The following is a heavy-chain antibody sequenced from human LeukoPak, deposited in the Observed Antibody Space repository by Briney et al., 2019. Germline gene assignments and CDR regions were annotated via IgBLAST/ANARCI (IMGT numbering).Heavy chain of an antibody. CDR1: GGSISGNNW. CDR3: AKDHYDSSGYPFDY. CDR2: MYHSGST. J-gene: IGHJ4*02. D-gene: IGHD3-22*01. Sequence: PSETLSLTCAVSGGSISGNNWWSWVRQPPGKGLEWIGEMYHSGSTNYNPSLKSRVIISVDTSKNHFSLKLRSVTAADTAVYYCAKDHYDSSGYPFDYWGQGTLVTVSS. V-gene: IGHV4-4*02.